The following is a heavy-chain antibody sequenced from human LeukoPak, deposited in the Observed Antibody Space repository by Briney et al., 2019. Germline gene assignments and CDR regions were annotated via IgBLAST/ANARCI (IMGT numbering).Heavy chain of an antibody. CDR2: IYHSGST. CDR1: GGSISSSNW. CDR3: ARDRVDSSSYYPSYYYYGMDV. D-gene: IGHD3-22*01. J-gene: IGHJ6*02. Sequence: SGTLSLTCAVSGGSISSSNWWSWVRQPPGKGLEWIGEIYHSGSTNYNPSLKSRVTISVDKSKNQFSLKLGSVTAADTAVYYCARDRVDSSSYYPSYYYYGMDVWGQGTTVTVSS. V-gene: IGHV4-4*02.